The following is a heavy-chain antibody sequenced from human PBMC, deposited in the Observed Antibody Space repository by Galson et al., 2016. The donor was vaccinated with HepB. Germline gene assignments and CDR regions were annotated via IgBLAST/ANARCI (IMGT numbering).Heavy chain of an antibody. D-gene: IGHD6-6*01. CDR2: IDPSDSYT. CDR3: ARQGAGQLGFGTWFDS. Sequence: QSGAEVTKPGESLTISCRGSGYTFTSHWITWVRQMPGKGLEWMGRIDPSDSYTNYSPSFQGHVTISADKSITTAYLQWSSLKASDTAIYYCARQGAGQLGFGTWFDSWGLGTLVTVSS. J-gene: IGHJ5*01. V-gene: IGHV5-10-1*01. CDR1: GYTFTSHW.